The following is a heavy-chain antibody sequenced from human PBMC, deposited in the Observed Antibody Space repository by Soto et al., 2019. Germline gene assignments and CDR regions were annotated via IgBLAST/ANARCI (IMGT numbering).Heavy chain of an antibody. D-gene: IGHD2-2*01. CDR3: ARMDCSSTSCFDNWFDP. CDR1: GYTFTSYD. J-gene: IGHJ5*02. CDR2: MNPNSGNT. V-gene: IGHV1-8*01. Sequence: ASVKVSCKASGYTFTSYDINSVRQATGQGLEWMGWMNPNSGNTGYAQKFQGRVTMTRNTSISTAYMELSSLRSEDTAVYYCARMDCSSTSCFDNWFDPWGQGTLVTVSS.